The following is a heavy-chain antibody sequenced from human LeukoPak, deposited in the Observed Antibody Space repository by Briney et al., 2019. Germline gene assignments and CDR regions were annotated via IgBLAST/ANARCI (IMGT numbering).Heavy chain of an antibody. V-gene: IGHV3-49*03. CDR1: GFTFGDYA. CDR2: IRSKAYGETR. J-gene: IGHJ6*03. Sequence: GSLRLSSTTSGFTFGDYAMSWFRQAPGKGLEWVGFIRSKAYGETREYAASVKGRFTISRDDSKSIANLQMSSLKTEDTAVYYCTRHQRLVATTGQDYYYTDVWGRGTTVAVSS. D-gene: IGHD5-12*01. CDR3: TRHQRLVATTGQDYYYTDV.